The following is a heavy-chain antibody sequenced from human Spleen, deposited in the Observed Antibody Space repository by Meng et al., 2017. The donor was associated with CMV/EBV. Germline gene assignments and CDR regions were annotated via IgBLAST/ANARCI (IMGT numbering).Heavy chain of an antibody. V-gene: IGHV1-2*02. Sequence: ASVKVSCKASGYTFSTYTITWVRQAPGQGLEWMGWINPNSGGTNYAQKFQGRVTMTRDTSISTAYMELSRLRSDDTAVYYCARDGGYSNSPDPTYGMDVWGQGTTVTVSS. CDR3: ARDGGYSNSPDPTYGMDV. CDR1: GYTFSTYT. D-gene: IGHD6-6*01. J-gene: IGHJ6*02. CDR2: INPNSGGT.